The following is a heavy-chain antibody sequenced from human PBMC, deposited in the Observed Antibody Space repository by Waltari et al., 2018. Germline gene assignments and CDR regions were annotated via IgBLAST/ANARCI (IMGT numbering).Heavy chain of an antibody. CDR2: VSGSGGST. CDR1: GCTFRSCA. V-gene: IGHV3-23*01. D-gene: IGHD3-16*01. CDR3: ARGFGP. Sequence: EVQLFESGGGLVQPGVSLRLSCAASGCTFRSCAMSWVRQAPGKGLEWVSAVSGSGGSTYYADAVKGRFTIYRDNAKNTLYLQMNSLRAEETAVYYCARGFGPWGQGTLVTVSS. J-gene: IGHJ5*02.